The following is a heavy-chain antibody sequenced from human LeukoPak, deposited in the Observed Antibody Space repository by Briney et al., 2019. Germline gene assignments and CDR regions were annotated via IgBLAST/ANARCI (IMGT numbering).Heavy chain of an antibody. CDR2: IHTSGRT. V-gene: IGHV4-4*07. Sequence: PSETLSLTCTVSGGSITSYYWSYIRQPAGKGLEWIGRIHTSGRTNYNPSLKSRVTMSVDTSKNQFSLKLSSVTAADTAIYYCAREFSGTSIAARVFDSWGQGTLVTVSS. CDR1: GGSITSYY. D-gene: IGHD6-6*01. J-gene: IGHJ4*02. CDR3: AREFSGTSIAARVFDS.